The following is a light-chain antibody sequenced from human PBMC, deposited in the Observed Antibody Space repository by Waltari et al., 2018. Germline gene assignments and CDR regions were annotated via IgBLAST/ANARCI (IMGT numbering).Light chain of an antibody. J-gene: IGKJ4*01. V-gene: IGKV3-11*01. CDR1: QSVSNA. CDR2: DVS. CDR3: QQRRSWPLT. Sequence: EIVLTPSPATLYLSPGGNATLPCRASQSVSNALGWYQQKPGQAPRVLIYDVSKRATGTPARFSGSGSGTDFTLTISSLEPEDSAVYYCQQRRSWPLTFGRGTKVEIK.